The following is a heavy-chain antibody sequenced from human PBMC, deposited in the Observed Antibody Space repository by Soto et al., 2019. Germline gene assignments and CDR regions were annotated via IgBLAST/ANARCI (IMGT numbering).Heavy chain of an antibody. Sequence: SETLSLTCTVSGGSISSYYWSWIRQPAGKGLEWIGRIYTSGSTNYNPSLKSRVTMSVDTSKNQFSLKLSSVTAADTAVYYCARGTPEGNYYDSSGYSLLFDYWGQGTLVTVSS. CDR2: IYTSGST. J-gene: IGHJ4*02. CDR3: ARGTPEGNYYDSSGYSLLFDY. CDR1: GGSISSYY. D-gene: IGHD3-22*01. V-gene: IGHV4-4*07.